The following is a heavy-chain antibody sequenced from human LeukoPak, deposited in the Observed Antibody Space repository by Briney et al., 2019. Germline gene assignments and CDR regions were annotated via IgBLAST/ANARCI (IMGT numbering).Heavy chain of an antibody. J-gene: IGHJ4*02. CDR1: GFTFSSAW. CDR2: IKTDTDGGAT. V-gene: IGHV3-15*01. CDR3: TTLCGLHFDS. Sequence: KPGGSLRLSCAASGFTFSSAWMSWVRQAPGKGLEWIGRIKTDTDGGATDYAAHVKGRFTISRDDSTSTLYLQMDRLESEDTASYYCTTLCGLHFDSWGQGARVTVSS. D-gene: IGHD2-15*01.